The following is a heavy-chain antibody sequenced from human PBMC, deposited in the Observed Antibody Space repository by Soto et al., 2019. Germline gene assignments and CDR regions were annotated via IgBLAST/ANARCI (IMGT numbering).Heavy chain of an antibody. D-gene: IGHD3-22*01. Sequence: ASVKVSCKASGYTFTSYGISWVRQAPGQGLEWMGWISAYNGNTNYAQKLQGRVTMTTDTFTSTAYMELRSLRSDDTAVYYCARSGVSYYDSSGRNWFDPWGQGTLVTVSS. V-gene: IGHV1-18*04. CDR1: GYTFTSYG. J-gene: IGHJ5*02. CDR3: ARSGVSYYDSSGRNWFDP. CDR2: ISAYNGNT.